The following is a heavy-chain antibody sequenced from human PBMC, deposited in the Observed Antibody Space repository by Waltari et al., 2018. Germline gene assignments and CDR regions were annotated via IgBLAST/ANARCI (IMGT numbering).Heavy chain of an antibody. CDR1: GFTFSSYR. CDR3: ARGWGGTVTTLFDS. Sequence: EVQLVESGGDLGQPGGSLRLSCAASGFTFSSYRMHWVRQAPGKGLVGVSRINRDGGGTSYADSVKGRFTISRDNAKNTLYLQMNSLRVEDTAVYYCARGWGGTVTTLFDSWGQGSLVTVSS. J-gene: IGHJ4*02. D-gene: IGHD4-17*01. V-gene: IGHV3-74*01. CDR2: INRDGGGT.